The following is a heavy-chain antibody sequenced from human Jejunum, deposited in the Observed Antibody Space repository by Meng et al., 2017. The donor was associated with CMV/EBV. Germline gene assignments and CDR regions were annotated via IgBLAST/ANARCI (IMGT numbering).Heavy chain of an antibody. Sequence: SGYTFSNFGFSWVRQAPGQGLEWMGWINAYTGDTKYAQNLQGRVTMTTDTSTSTAYVELGSLRSDDTAVYYCARDLCSGGTCYTGFDYWGQGTLVTVSS. CDR2: INAYTGDT. V-gene: IGHV1-18*01. D-gene: IGHD2-15*01. J-gene: IGHJ4*02. CDR1: GYTFSNFG. CDR3: ARDLCSGGTCYTGFDY.